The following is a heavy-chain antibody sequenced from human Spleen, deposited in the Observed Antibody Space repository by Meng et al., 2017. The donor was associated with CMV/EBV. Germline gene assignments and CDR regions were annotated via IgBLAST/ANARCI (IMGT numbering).Heavy chain of an antibody. CDR1: GFTFSSYA. CDR3: AKDKLRSTAAGKLRLAYYFDY. V-gene: IGHV3-30*04. J-gene: IGHJ4*02. Sequence: GESLKISCAASGFTFSSYAMHWVRQAPGKGLEWVAVISYDGSYKYDADSVRGRFTISRDNSKNTLYLQMNSLRAEDTAVYYCAKDKLRSTAAGKLRLAYYFDYWGQGTLVTVSS. D-gene: IGHD6-13*01. CDR2: ISYDGSYK.